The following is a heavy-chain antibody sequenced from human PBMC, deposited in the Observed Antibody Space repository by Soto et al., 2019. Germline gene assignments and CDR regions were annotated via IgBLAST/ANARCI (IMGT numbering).Heavy chain of an antibody. V-gene: IGHV3-30-3*01. Sequence: QVQLVEAGGGVVQPGRSLRLSCAASGSTFSSYAMHWVRQAPGKGLEWVAVISYDGSNKYYADSVKGRFTISRDNSKNTLYLQMNSLRAEDTAVYYCARGPGLRLGELSYPDYWGQGTLVTVSS. D-gene: IGHD3-16*02. CDR1: GSTFSSYA. J-gene: IGHJ4*02. CDR2: ISYDGSNK. CDR3: ARGPGLRLGELSYPDY.